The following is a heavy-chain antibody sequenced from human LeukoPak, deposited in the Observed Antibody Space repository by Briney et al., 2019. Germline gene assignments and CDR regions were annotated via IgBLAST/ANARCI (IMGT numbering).Heavy chain of an antibody. J-gene: IGHJ4*02. Sequence: GGSLRLSCAASGFTFSSYAMHWVRQAPGKGLEWVAFTRSDGNDKYYADSVKGRFTISRDNSRNMLYLQMNGLRAEDTAVYYCAGEFDYWGQGTLVTVSS. CDR3: AGEFDY. CDR1: GFTFSSYA. CDR2: TRSDGNDK. D-gene: IGHD3-10*01. V-gene: IGHV3-30*02.